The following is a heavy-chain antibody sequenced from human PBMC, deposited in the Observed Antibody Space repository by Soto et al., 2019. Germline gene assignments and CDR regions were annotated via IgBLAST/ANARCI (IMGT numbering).Heavy chain of an antibody. CDR3: TRGASGYGNFDY. J-gene: IGHJ4*02. CDR1: GFSFSTW. V-gene: IGHV3-74*01. Sequence: EVQLVESGGGVVQPGGSLRLYCAASGFSFSTWMHWVRQAPGKGLVWLSRINSDGSNINYADSVKGRFSVSRDNAKNTLYLQINSLTAEDTAVYYCTRGASGYGNFDYWGQGVLLTVSS. CDR2: INSDGSNI. D-gene: IGHD5-12*01.